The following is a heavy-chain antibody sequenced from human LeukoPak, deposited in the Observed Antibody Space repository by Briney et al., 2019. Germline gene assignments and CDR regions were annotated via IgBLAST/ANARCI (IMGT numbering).Heavy chain of an antibody. CDR1: GGSISSYY. V-gene: IGHV4-4*09. Sequence: SEALSLTCTVSGGSISSYYWSWIRQPPGKGLEWIGYIYTSGSTNYNPSLKSRVTISVDTSKNQFSLKLSSVTAADTAVYYCARRRQDSSGWEYYFDYWGQGTLVTVSS. CDR2: IYTSGST. D-gene: IGHD6-19*01. J-gene: IGHJ4*02. CDR3: ARRRQDSSGWEYYFDY.